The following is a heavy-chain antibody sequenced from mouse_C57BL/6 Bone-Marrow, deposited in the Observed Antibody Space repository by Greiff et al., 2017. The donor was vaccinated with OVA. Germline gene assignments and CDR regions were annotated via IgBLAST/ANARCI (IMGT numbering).Heavy chain of an antibody. J-gene: IGHJ2*01. CDR2: LYPGSGST. D-gene: IGHD5-1*01. CDR1: GYTFTSYW. Sequence: QVQLQQPGAELVKPGASVKMSCKASGYTFTSYWITWVKQRPGKGLEWMGDLYPGSGSTTYNAKFKSRATLTVDPSSSTAYVQLSSLRSEDTAVYYCARYPRDYWGQGTTLTVSS. CDR3: ARYPRDY. V-gene: IGHV1-55*01.